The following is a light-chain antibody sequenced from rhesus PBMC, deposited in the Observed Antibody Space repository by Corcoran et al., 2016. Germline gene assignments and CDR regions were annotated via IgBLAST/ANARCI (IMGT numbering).Light chain of an antibody. CDR3: QQYSSSPYS. CDR2: KAS. J-gene: IGKJ2*01. Sequence: DIQMTQSPFSLSASVGDTVTITCRASQSISSWLAWYQQKPGKAPKLLVDKASSLQSGVPSRYSGSGSGTDFTLTISSLQSEDFATYYCQQYSSSPYSFGQGTKVEIK. V-gene: IGKV1-22*01. CDR1: QSISSW.